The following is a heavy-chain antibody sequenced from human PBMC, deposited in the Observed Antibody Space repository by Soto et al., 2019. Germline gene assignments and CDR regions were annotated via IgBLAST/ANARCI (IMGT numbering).Heavy chain of an antibody. CDR3: PSIAARFAGMDV. Sequence: QVQLVQSGAEVKKPGSSVKVSCKASGGTFSSYAISWVRQGPGQGLGGMGGIIPIFGTANYAQKFQGRVTITADKSTSTAYMELSSMRSEDTAVYYCPSIAARFAGMDVWGQETTVTVSS. CDR1: GGTFSSYA. CDR2: IIPIFGTA. J-gene: IGHJ6*02. V-gene: IGHV1-69*06. D-gene: IGHD6-6*01.